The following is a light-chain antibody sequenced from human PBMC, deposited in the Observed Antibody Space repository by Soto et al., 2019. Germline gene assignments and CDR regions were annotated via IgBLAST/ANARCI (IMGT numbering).Light chain of an antibody. V-gene: IGLV1-40*01. CDR1: SSNIGAGFD. Sequence: QSVLTQPPSVSGAPGQRVTISCTGNSSNIGAGFDVHWYQQLPGTAPKLLIYDNSNRPSGVPDRFSGSKSDTSASLAITGLHAEDGTDYYCQSYDSRLSAVVFGGGTKVTVL. J-gene: IGLJ2*01. CDR3: QSYDSRLSAVV. CDR2: DNS.